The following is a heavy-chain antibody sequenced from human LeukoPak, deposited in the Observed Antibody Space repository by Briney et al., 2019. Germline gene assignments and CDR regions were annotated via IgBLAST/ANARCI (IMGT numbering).Heavy chain of an antibody. CDR2: IRYDGSNK. Sequence: QSGGSLRLSCAASGFTFSSYGMHWVRQAPGKGLEWVAFIRYDGSNKYYADSVKGRFTISRDNSKNTLYLQMNSLRAEDTAVYYCARDLFRDYGDYYNWFDPWGQGTLVTVSS. V-gene: IGHV3-30*02. D-gene: IGHD4-17*01. CDR3: ARDLFRDYGDYYNWFDP. CDR1: GFTFSSYG. J-gene: IGHJ5*02.